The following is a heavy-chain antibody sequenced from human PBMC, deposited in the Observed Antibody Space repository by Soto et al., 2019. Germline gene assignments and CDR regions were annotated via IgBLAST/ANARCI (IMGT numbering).Heavy chain of an antibody. CDR2: ISAYNGNT. CDR3: ARGRITMVRGQPTQVYDY. Sequence: ASVKVSCKASGYTFTSYGISWVRQAPGQGLEWMGWISAYNGNTNYAQKLQGRVTMTTDTSTSTAYMELRSLRSDDTAVYYCARGRITMVRGQPTQVYDYWGQGTRVTVSS. J-gene: IGHJ4*02. CDR1: GYTFTSYG. V-gene: IGHV1-18*01. D-gene: IGHD3-10*01.